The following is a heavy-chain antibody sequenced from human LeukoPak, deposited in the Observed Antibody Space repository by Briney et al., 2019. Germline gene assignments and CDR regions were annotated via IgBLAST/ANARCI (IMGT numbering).Heavy chain of an antibody. V-gene: IGHV1-8*03. CDR1: GYSFNNYD. CDR3: ARGGRYLPF. J-gene: IGHJ3*01. D-gene: IGHD3-16*02. CDR2: IHPNSGNT. Sequence: ASVMVFCKTSGYSFNNYDISWLRQASGQGLEWVGWIHPNSGNTDYPQKFQGRVTITRDTSKRVAYMELSRLRSDDTAIYYCARGGRYLPFWGQGTMVIVSS.